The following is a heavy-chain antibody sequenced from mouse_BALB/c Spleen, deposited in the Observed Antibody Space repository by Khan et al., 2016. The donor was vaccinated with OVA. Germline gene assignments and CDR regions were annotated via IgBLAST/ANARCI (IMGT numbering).Heavy chain of an antibody. CDR3: GGGDYVGNSHYAMGY. J-gene: IGHJ4*01. CDR2: ISPASGTP. D-gene: IGHD1-1*01. Sequence: DLVKPGASVKLSCKASGYTFTSYWIHWIKQRPGQGLEWIGRISPASGTPYYNEKFKGKATLTVDTSSSTAYIQLSSLSSADSAVYFCGGGDYVGNSHYAMGYWGQGTSGTVSS. V-gene: IGHV1S41*01. CDR1: GYTFTSYW.